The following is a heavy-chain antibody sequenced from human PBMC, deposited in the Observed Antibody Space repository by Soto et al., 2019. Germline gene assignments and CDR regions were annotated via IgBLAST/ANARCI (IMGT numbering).Heavy chain of an antibody. V-gene: IGHV1-2*02. CDR2: INPNNGDT. Sequence: ASVKVSCKASGYTFTGYYIHWVRQAPGQGLEWMGWINPNNGDTKYAQKFQGRITLTRDTYTITAYLELSSMRLDDTDVYYRARHSGYDYVFDYWGQGTLVTVSS. J-gene: IGHJ4*02. CDR1: GYTFTGYY. CDR3: ARHSGYDYVFDY. D-gene: IGHD5-12*01.